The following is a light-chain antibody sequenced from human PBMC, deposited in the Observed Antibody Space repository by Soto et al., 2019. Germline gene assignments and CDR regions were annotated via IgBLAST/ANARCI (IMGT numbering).Light chain of an antibody. V-gene: IGLV2-14*01. J-gene: IGLJ1*01. Sequence: QSALTQPASVSGSPGQSITISCTGTSSDVGGYNYVSWYQQHPGKAPKVMIYDVSNRPSGVSNRFSGSKSGNTASLTISGLQAEDEADYYCSSYTSSTYYVFGTGTKLTVL. CDR1: SSDVGGYNY. CDR2: DVS. CDR3: SSYTSSTYYV.